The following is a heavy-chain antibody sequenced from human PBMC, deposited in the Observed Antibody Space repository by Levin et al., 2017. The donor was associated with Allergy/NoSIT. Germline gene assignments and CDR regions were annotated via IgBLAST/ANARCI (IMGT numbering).Heavy chain of an antibody. CDR2: IKQDGSEK. CDR1: GFSFRSYW. Sequence: ETLSLTCVASGFSFRSYWMNWVRQAPGKGLEWVANIKQDGSEKYYVDSVRGRFTISRDNAKNSLFVQMTSLRAEDTGIYYCAGGSGWLIDYWGQGTLVTVSS. J-gene: IGHJ4*02. CDR3: AGGSGWLIDY. D-gene: IGHD6-19*01. V-gene: IGHV3-7*01.